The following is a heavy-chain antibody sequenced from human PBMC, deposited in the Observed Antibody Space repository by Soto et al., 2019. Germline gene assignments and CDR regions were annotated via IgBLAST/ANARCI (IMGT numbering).Heavy chain of an antibody. D-gene: IGHD5-12*01. CDR1: GYTFTSYG. V-gene: IGHV1-18*01. J-gene: IGHJ4*02. CDR2: ISAYNGNT. Sequence: ASVKVSCKASGYTFTSYGISWVRQAPGQGLEWMGWISAYNGNTNYAQKLQGRVTMTTDTSTSTAYMELRSLRSDDTAVYYCAGDRPQYSGYDRLFDYWGQGTLVTVSS. CDR3: AGDRPQYSGYDRLFDY.